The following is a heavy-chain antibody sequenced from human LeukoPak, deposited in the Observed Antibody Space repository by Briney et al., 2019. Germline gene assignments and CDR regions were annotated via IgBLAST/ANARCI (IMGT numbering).Heavy chain of an antibody. D-gene: IGHD3-3*01. CDR2: ISGNGGST. CDR1: GFTFSRYP. V-gene: IGHV3-64D*09. J-gene: IGHJ4*02. CDR3: VKAQYDFWSGLDY. Sequence: GGSLRLSCSASGFTFSRYPMHWVRQAPGKGLEYVSAISGNGGSTYYADSVKGRFTISRDNSKNTLYLQMSSLRTENTAIYYCVKAQYDFWSGLDYWGQGTLVTVSS.